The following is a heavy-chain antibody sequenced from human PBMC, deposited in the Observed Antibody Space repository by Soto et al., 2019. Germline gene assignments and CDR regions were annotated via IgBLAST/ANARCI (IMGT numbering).Heavy chain of an antibody. J-gene: IGHJ4*02. Sequence: QVQLVQSGAEVKKPGSSVKVSCKASGGTLSSYAISWVRQAPGQGLEWMGGIIPIFGTADYAQKFQDRVTITADKSTITAYMELSSLRSEDTAVYYCASSYGSGSYYYQGFDYWGQGTLVTVSS. CDR3: ASSYGSGSYYYQGFDY. CDR2: IIPIFGTA. V-gene: IGHV1-69*14. D-gene: IGHD3-10*01. CDR1: GGTLSSYA.